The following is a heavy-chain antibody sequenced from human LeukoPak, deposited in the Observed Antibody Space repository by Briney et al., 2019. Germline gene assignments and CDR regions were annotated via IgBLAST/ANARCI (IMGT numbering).Heavy chain of an antibody. J-gene: IGHJ4*02. Sequence: PSETLSLTCAVSGGSISSSSYFWGWIRQAPGKGLEWIGNLYDAGSTYYNPSLKSRVTISVDTSKNQVSLMLNSVTAADTAVYYCARTYYFGASGRIGAYDYWGQGTLVTVSS. CDR1: GGSISSSSYF. V-gene: IGHV4-39*01. CDR3: ARTYYFGASGRIGAYDY. D-gene: IGHD3-22*01. CDR2: LYDAGST.